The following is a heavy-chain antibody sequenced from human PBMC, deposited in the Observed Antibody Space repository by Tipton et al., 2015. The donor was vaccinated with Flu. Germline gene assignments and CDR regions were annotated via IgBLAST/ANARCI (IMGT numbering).Heavy chain of an antibody. CDR1: GGSIRSSTSY. CDR2: VYVGGRT. Sequence: TLSLTCTVSGGSIRSSTSYWSWVRQPVGKGLEWIGRVYVGGRTSYNPSLESRVTVSLDTSKNQFSLRLSSVTAADTAVYYCARDYGDLNWFDPWGQGTLVTVSS. D-gene: IGHD7-27*01. CDR3: ARDYGDLNWFDP. V-gene: IGHV4-61*02. J-gene: IGHJ5*01.